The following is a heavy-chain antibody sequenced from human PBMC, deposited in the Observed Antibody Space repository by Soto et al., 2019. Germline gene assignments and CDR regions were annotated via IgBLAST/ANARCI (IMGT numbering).Heavy chain of an antibody. D-gene: IGHD4-17*01. CDR1: GGTFSSYA. J-gene: IGHJ5*02. Sequence: SVKVSCKASGGTFSSYAISWVRQAPGQGLEWMGGIIPIFGTANYAQKFQGRVTITADESTSTAYMELSSLRSEDTAVYYCARTGNYGDYVFSTFDPWGQGTLVTVFS. V-gene: IGHV1-69*13. CDR2: IIPIFGTA. CDR3: ARTGNYGDYVFSTFDP.